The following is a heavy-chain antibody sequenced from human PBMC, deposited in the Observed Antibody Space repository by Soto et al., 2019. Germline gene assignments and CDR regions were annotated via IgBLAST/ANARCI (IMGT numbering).Heavy chain of an antibody. J-gene: IGHJ4*02. Sequence: ASVKVSCKASGYTFPNSGISWVRQAPGQGLEWMGWISAYNGNTKYAQKLQDRVTLTTDTSTSTVYMELRSLISDDTAVYYCARERYGTSWYVFDYWGQGTLVTVSS. CDR1: GYTFPNSG. D-gene: IGHD6-13*01. CDR3: ARERYGTSWYVFDY. CDR2: ISAYNGNT. V-gene: IGHV1-18*01.